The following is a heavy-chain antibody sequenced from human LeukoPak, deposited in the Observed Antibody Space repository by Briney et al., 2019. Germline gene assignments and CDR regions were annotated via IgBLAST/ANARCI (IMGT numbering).Heavy chain of an antibody. CDR2: IKQDGSEK. J-gene: IGHJ4*02. CDR1: GFTFSSYW. D-gene: IGHD3-10*01. CDR3: ARDLGDITMVRGVTLVDY. V-gene: IGHV3-7*01. Sequence: QTGGSLRLSCAASGFTFSSYWMSWVRQAPGKGREWGANIKQDGSEKYYVDSVKGRFTISRDNAKNSLYLQMNSLRAEDTAVYYCARDLGDITMVRGVTLVDYWGQGTLVTVSS.